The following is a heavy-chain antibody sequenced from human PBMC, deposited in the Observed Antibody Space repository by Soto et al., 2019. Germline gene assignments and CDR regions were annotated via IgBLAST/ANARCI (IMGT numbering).Heavy chain of an antibody. V-gene: IGHV3-33*08. CDR1: GFTFSSYG. CDR3: ARYNDYYGSGSSPDY. J-gene: IGHJ4*02. D-gene: IGHD3-10*01. CDR2: IWYDGSNK. Sequence: GGSLRLSCAASGFTFSSYGMHWVRQAPGKGLEWVAVIWYDGSNKYYADSVKGRFTISRDNSKNTLYLQMNSLRAEDTAVYYCARYNDYYGSGSSPDYCGQGTLVTVSS.